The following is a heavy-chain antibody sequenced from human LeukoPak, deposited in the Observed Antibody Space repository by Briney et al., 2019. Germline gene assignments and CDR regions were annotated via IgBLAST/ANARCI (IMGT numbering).Heavy chain of an antibody. CDR2: ISYDGSNK. V-gene: IGHV3-30*04. D-gene: IGHD2-15*01. CDR3: VVDIGVDY. Sequence: GGSLRLSCAASGFTFSSYAMHWVRQAPGKGLEWVAVISYDGSNKYYADSVKGRFTISRDNSKNTLYLQMNSLRAEDTAVYYCVVDIGVDYWGQGTLVTVSS. J-gene: IGHJ4*02. CDR1: GFTFSSYA.